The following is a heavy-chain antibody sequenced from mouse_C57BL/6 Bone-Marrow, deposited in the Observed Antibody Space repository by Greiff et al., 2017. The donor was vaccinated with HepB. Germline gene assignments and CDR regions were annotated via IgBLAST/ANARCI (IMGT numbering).Heavy chain of an antibody. Sequence: EVMLVESGGGSVQPGGSLKLSCAASGFTFSDYGMAWVRQAPRKGPEWVAFISNLAYSIYYADTVTGRFTISRENAKNTLYLEMSSLRSEDTAMYYCAREGSTMVTTGWFAYWGQGTLVTVSA. V-gene: IGHV5-15*01. J-gene: IGHJ3*01. CDR2: ISNLAYSI. D-gene: IGHD2-2*01. CDR3: AREGSTMVTTGWFAY. CDR1: GFTFSDYG.